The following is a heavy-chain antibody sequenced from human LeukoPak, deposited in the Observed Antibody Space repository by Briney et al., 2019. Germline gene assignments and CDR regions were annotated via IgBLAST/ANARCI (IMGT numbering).Heavy chain of an antibody. V-gene: IGHV3-33*06. CDR2: IWYDGSNK. J-gene: IGHJ4*02. Sequence: PGGSLRLSCAASGFTFSSYGMHWVRQAPGKGLEWVAVIWYDGSNKYYADSVKGQFTISRDNSKNTLYLQMNSLRAEDTAVYYCAKVLWTGGGYSYGLDYWGQGTLVTVSS. CDR1: GFTFSSYG. D-gene: IGHD5-18*01. CDR3: AKVLWTGGGYSYGLDY.